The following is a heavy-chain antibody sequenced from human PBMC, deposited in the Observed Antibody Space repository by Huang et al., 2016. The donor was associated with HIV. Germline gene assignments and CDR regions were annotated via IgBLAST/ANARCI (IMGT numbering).Heavy chain of an antibody. J-gene: IGHJ6*02. CDR2: INHSVTT. Sequence: QLQLQQWGAGLLKPEETLSLTCAVSGGSLTGNYLSWIRQTTGKGLEWIGEINHSVTTNYHPSLESRFTISLDTSKNHFSLKLGSVTAADTAVYYCARQLVVLEWLLGMDVWGQGTTVIVSS. V-gene: IGHV4-34*01. CDR1: GGSLTGNY. D-gene: IGHD3-3*01. CDR3: ARQLVVLEWLLGMDV.